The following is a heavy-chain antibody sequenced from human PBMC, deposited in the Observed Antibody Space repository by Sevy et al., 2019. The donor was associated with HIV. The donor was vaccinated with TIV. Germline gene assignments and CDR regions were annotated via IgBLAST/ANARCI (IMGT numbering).Heavy chain of an antibody. CDR1: GYTFTSYG. V-gene: IGHV1-18*01. J-gene: IGHJ3*02. Sequence: APVKVSCKASGYTFTSYGISWVRQAPRQGLEGMGWISAYNGNTNYAQKLQGRVTMTTDTSTSPAYMELRSPGCDDTAVYYVARARFVIMVRGVAHAFDIWGQGTMVTVSS. CDR3: ARARFVIMVRGVAHAFDI. CDR2: ISAYNGNT. D-gene: IGHD3-10*01.